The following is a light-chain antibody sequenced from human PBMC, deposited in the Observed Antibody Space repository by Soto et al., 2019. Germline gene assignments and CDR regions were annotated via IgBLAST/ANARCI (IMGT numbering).Light chain of an antibody. Sequence: ALAQPASVSGSPGQSITISCTGTSSDVGGYNYVSWYQQHPGKAPKLMIYEVSNRPSGVSNRFSGSKSGNTASLTISGLQAEDEADYYCSSYTSSSTYVFGTGTKVTV. J-gene: IGLJ1*01. CDR1: SSDVGGYNY. V-gene: IGLV2-14*01. CDR2: EVS. CDR3: SSYTSSSTYV.